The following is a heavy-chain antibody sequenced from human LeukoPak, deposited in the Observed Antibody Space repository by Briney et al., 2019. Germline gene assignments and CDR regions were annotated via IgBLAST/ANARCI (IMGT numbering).Heavy chain of an antibody. CDR3: ARASGFFIAAASGYWFDP. D-gene: IGHD6-13*01. CDR1: GGTFSSYA. CDR2: IIPIFGTA. V-gene: IGHV1-69*01. Sequence: SVKVSCKASGGTFSSYAISWVRQAPGQGLEWMGGIIPIFGTANYAQKFQGRVTITADESTSTAYMELSSLRSEDTAVYYCARASGFFIAAASGYWFDPWGQGSLVIVSS. J-gene: IGHJ5*02.